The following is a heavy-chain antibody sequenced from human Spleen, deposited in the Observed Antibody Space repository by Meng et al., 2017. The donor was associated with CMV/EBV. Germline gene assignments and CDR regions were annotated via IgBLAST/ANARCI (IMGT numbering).Heavy chain of an antibody. Sequence: GGSLRLSCAASGFTFSRYEMNWGRQAPGKGLEWVSYSSSTGSTIYYADSVKGRFTISRDNAENSLYLQMNSLRAEDTAVYYCARVGIPNVYKYAMDVWGQGTTVTVSS. V-gene: IGHV3-48*03. CDR3: ARVGIPNVYKYAMDV. CDR2: SSSTGSTI. J-gene: IGHJ6*02. D-gene: IGHD6-13*01. CDR1: GFTFSRYE.